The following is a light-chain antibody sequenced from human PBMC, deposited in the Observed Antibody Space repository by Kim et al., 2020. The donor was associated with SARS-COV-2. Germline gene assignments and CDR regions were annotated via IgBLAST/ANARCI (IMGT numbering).Light chain of an antibody. V-gene: IGLV2-14*01. CDR1: RSDVGGNKY. Sequence: GQWITVSCTGTRSDVGGNKYVSWYQQNPGKAPNLVIYEVSRRPSGVSDRFAGSKSGNTASLTISGLQAEDEADYYCGSYTSSDIVLFGGGTQLTVL. CDR2: EVS. J-gene: IGLJ2*01. CDR3: GSYTSSDIVL.